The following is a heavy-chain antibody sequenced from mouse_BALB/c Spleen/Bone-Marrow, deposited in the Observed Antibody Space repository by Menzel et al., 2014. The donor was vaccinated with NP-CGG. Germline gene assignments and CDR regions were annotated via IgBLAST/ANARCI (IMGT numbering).Heavy chain of an antibody. CDR2: INPGSSTI. CDR1: GFDFSRYW. J-gene: IGHJ4*01. Sequence: VQLKESGGGLAQPGGSLNLSCAASGFDFSRYWMSWARQAPGKGQEWIGEINPGSSTINYTPSLKDKFIISRDNAKNTLYLQMSKVRSEDTALYYCARLLTLRAMDYWGQGTSVTVSS. CDR3: ARLLTLRAMDY. V-gene: IGHV4-2*02.